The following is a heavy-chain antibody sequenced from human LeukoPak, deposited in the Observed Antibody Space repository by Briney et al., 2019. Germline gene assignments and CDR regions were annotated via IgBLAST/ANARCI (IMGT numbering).Heavy chain of an antibody. D-gene: IGHD1-26*01. J-gene: IGHJ1*01. CDR1: GFTFSSNA. Sequence: GGSLRLSCAASGFTFSSNAMSWVRQAPGKGLEWVSAISGSGGSTYHAESVKGRFTISRDNSKNTLYMQMNSLRADDTAVYYCAKDLATSGATTSLLHDWGQGTLVSVSS. CDR3: AKDLATSGATTSLLHD. CDR2: ISGSGGST. V-gene: IGHV3-23*01.